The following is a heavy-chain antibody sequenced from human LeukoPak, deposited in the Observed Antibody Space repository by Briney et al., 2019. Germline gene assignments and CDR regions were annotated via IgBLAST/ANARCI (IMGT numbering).Heavy chain of an antibody. V-gene: IGHV4-30-4*08. D-gene: IGHD2-2*01. CDR3: ARGGRICSSTSCLPHAFDI. J-gene: IGHJ3*02. CDR2: IYYSGST. CDR1: GGSISSGDYY. Sequence: SETLSLTCTVSGGSISSGDYYWSWIRQPPGKGLEWIGYIYYSGSTYYNPSLKSRVTISVDTSKNQFSLELSSVTAADTAVYYCARGGRICSSTSCLPHAFDIWGQGTMVTVSS.